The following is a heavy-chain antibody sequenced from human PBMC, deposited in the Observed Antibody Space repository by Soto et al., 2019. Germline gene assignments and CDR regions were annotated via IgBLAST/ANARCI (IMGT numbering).Heavy chain of an antibody. CDR3: AAAANAFDI. CDR1: GFTFDDYA. V-gene: IGHV3-9*01. D-gene: IGHD2-2*01. Sequence: EVQLVESGGGLVQPGRSLRLSCAASGFTFDDYAMHWVRQAPGKGLEWVSGISWNSGSRGYADSVKGRFTISRDNAKNSLYLQMNSLRAEDTALYYCAAAANAFDIWGQGTMVTVSS. J-gene: IGHJ3*02. CDR2: ISWNSGSR.